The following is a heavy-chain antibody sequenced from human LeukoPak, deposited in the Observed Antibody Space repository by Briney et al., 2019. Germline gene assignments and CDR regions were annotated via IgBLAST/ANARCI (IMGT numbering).Heavy chain of an antibody. CDR3: ARGLRVYSSGYYYDY. V-gene: IGHV4-39*07. D-gene: IGHD3-22*01. CDR2: ISYSGTT. J-gene: IGHJ4*02. CDR1: GVSISSGSYY. Sequence: SETLSLTCTVSGVSISSGSYYWGWIRQPPGKGLEWIGSISYSGTTYYSPSLKSRVTISVDTPKNQFSLKLSSVTAADTAVYYCARGLRVYSSGYYYDYWGQGTLVTVSS.